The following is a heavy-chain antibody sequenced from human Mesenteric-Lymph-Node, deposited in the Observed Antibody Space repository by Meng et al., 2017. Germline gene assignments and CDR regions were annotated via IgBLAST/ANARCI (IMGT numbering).Heavy chain of an antibody. Sequence: GESLKISCAASGFTFSSYGMHWVRQAPGKGLEWVAVIWYDGSNKYYADSVKGRFTISRDNSKNTLYLQMNSLRAEDTAVYYCARDPWAYCGGDCSTAYYFDYWGQGTLVTVSS. D-gene: IGHD2-21*02. CDR2: IWYDGSNK. CDR1: GFTFSSYG. CDR3: ARDPWAYCGGDCSTAYYFDY. J-gene: IGHJ4*02. V-gene: IGHV3-33*01.